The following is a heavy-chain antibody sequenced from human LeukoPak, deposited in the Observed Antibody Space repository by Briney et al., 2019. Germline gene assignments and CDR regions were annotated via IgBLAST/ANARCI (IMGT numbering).Heavy chain of an antibody. D-gene: IGHD2-2*01. CDR2: ISGSGGST. Sequence: GGSLRLSCAASGFTFSSYAMSWVRQAPGKGLEWVSAISGSGGSTYYADSVKGRFTISRDSSKNTLYLQMNSLRAEDTAVYYCAKPDIVVVPAAKGGNWFDPWGQGTLVTVSS. J-gene: IGHJ5*02. CDR3: AKPDIVVVPAAKGGNWFDP. V-gene: IGHV3-23*01. CDR1: GFTFSSYA.